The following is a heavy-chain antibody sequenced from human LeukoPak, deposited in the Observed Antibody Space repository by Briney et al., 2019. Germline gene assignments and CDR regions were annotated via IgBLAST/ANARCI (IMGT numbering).Heavy chain of an antibody. CDR2: INPNSGGT. J-gene: IGHJ5*02. CDR1: GYTFTGYY. D-gene: IGHD1-1*01. Sequence: GASVKGSCKASGYTFTGYYMHWVRQAPGQGLEWMGWINPNSGGTNYAQKFQGRVTMTRNTSTSTAYMELSRLRSDDTAVYYCAKQLGSHRFDPWGQGTLVTVSS. V-gene: IGHV1-2*02. CDR3: AKQLGSHRFDP.